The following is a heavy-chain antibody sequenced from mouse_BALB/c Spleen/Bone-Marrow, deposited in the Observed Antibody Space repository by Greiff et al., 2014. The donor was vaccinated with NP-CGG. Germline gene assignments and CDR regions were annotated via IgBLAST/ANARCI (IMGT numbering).Heavy chain of an antibody. CDR2: IDPENGDT. V-gene: IGHV14-4*02. CDR1: GFNIKDYY. D-gene: IGHD2-4*01. CDR3: NARGDYDFDYFDY. J-gene: IGHJ2*01. Sequence: VQLQQPGAELVRSGASVKLSCTASGFNIKDYYMHWVKQGPEQGLEWIGWIDPENGDTEYAPKFQGKATMTADTSSNTAYLQLSSLTSEDTAVYYCNARGDYDFDYFDYWGQGTTLTVSS.